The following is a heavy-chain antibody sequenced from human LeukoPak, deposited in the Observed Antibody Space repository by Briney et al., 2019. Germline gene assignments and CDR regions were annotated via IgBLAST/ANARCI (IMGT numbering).Heavy chain of an antibody. Sequence: SETLSLTCAVYGGSFSGYYWSWIRQPPGKGLEWIGEINHSGNTNYNPSLKSRVTISVATSQKQFSLKLSSVTAADTAVYYCARDPTSGGIDYWGQGTLVTVSS. CDR2: INHSGNT. J-gene: IGHJ4*02. V-gene: IGHV4-34*01. D-gene: IGHD2/OR15-2a*01. CDR1: GGSFSGYY. CDR3: ARDPTSGGIDY.